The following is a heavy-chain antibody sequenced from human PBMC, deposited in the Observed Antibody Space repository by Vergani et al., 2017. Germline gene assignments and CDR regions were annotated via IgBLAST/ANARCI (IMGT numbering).Heavy chain of an antibody. Sequence: QVRLQESGPGLVKPSETLSLTCSVSGGSMSGYYWSWIRQPPGKGLEWIGYIYYSGSTNYNPSLKSRVTISVDTSKNQFSLKLSSVTAADTAVYYCARGGGSLYYFDYWGQGTLVTVSS. CDR3: ARGGGSLYYFDY. V-gene: IGHV4-59*01. D-gene: IGHD2-15*01. J-gene: IGHJ4*02. CDR1: GGSMSGYY. CDR2: IYYSGST.